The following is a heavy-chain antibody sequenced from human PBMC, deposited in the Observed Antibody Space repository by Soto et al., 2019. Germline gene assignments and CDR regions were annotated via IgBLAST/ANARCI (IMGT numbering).Heavy chain of an antibody. CDR2: IDPSDSYT. CDR3: AALLPLSSSSDTGGYYYGMDV. D-gene: IGHD6-6*01. CDR1: GYSFTSYW. V-gene: IGHV5-10-1*01. Sequence: PGESLKISCKGSGYSFTSYWISWVRQMPGKGLEWMGRIDPSDSYTNYSPSFQGHVTISADKSISTAYLQWSSLKASDTAMYYCAALLPLSSSSDTGGYYYGMDVWGQGTTVTVSS. J-gene: IGHJ6*02.